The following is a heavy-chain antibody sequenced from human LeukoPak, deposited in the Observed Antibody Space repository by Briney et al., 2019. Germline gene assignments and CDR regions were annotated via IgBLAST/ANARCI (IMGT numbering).Heavy chain of an antibody. CDR3: TRAALGYYYDSSGYYYYFDY. J-gene: IGHJ4*02. CDR1: GFTFSGSA. V-gene: IGHV3-73*01. Sequence: GGSLRLSCAASGFTFSGSAIHWVRQASGKGLEWVGRIRSKANSYATAYAASVKGRFTISRDDSKNTAYLQMNSLKTEDTAVYYCTRAALGYYYDSSGYYYYFDYWGQGTLVTVSS. D-gene: IGHD3-22*01. CDR2: IRSKANSYAT.